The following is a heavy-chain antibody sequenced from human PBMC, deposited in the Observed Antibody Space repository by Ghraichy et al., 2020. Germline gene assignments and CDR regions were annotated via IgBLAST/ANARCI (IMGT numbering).Heavy chain of an antibody. CDR3: TAGYSSTYGMDV. Sequence: GESLRLSCAASGFPFSGSAMHWVRQASGKGLEWVGRIRTKPNNYATSYAASVKGRFTISRDDSENTAYLQVNSLKTEDTAVFYCTAGYSSTYGMDVWGQGTTVTVSS. V-gene: IGHV3-73*01. CDR2: IRTKPNNYAT. CDR1: GFPFSGSA. J-gene: IGHJ6*02. D-gene: IGHD6-13*01.